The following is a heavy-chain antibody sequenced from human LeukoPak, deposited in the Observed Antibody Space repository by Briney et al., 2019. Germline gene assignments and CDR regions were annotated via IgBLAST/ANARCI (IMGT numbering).Heavy chain of an antibody. Sequence: GGSLRLSCAASGFTFSSYAMSWVRQAPGKGLEWVSSISSSSSYIYYADSVKGRFTISRDNAKNSLYLQMNSLRAEDTAVYYCARSYGDKFDYWGQGALVTVSS. CDR2: ISSSSSYI. CDR1: GFTFSSYA. CDR3: ARSYGDKFDY. J-gene: IGHJ4*02. V-gene: IGHV3-21*01. D-gene: IGHD4-17*01.